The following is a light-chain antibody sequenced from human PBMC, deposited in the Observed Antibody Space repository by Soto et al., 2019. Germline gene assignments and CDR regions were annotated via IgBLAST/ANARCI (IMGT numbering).Light chain of an antibody. CDR1: QGIHNSY. Sequence: EIVMTQSPATLSVSQGERASFSCRSIQGIHNSYLAWYQQKPGQAPRLLIYAASARATGVPYRFSGTKSGTDFTLTISRLEPEDAAMYYCQQYGSSFPITFGQGTRLEI. V-gene: IGKV3-20*01. J-gene: IGKJ5*01. CDR2: AAS. CDR3: QQYGSSFPIT.